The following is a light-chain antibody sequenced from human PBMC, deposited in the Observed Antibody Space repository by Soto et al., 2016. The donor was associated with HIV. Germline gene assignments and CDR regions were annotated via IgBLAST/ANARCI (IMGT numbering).Light chain of an antibody. J-gene: IGKJ2*01. V-gene: IGKV1-16*02. CDR1: QDIDNY. CDR3: LQDYSYPFT. Sequence: DIQMTQSPSSLSASVGDTVTITCRASQDIDNYLAWFQQKPGKAPKSLIYGASTLQSGVSSKFSGSRSGTDFTLTISSLQPEDSASYFCLQDYSYPFTFGRGPSWRS. CDR2: GAS.